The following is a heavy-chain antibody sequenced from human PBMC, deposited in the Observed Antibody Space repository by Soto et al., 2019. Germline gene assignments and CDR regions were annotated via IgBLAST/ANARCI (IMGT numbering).Heavy chain of an antibody. CDR2: IIPILGIA. CDR1: GGTFSSYT. V-gene: IGHV1-69*02. Sequence: VQLVQSGAEVKQPGSSVKVSCKASGGTFSSYTISWVRQAPGQGLEWMGRIIPILGIANYAQKFQGRVTITADKSTSTAYMELSSLRSEDTAVYYCASRGYSYGVDYWGQGTLVTVSS. CDR3: ASRGYSYGVDY. D-gene: IGHD5-18*01. J-gene: IGHJ4*02.